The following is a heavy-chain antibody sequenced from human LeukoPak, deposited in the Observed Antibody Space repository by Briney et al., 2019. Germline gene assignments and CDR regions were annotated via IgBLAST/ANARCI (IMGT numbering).Heavy chain of an antibody. CDR1: GYTFTSYN. J-gene: IGHJ4*02. CDR3: ARGLSRVILRYFDWFPAYYFDY. D-gene: IGHD3-9*01. V-gene: IGHV1-8*01. CDR2: MNPNSGNT. Sequence: GASVKVSCKASGYTFTSYNMNWVRPAPGQGLEWMGWMNPNSGNTRYAQKFQGRVTMTRNTSISTAYMELSSLRSEDTAVYYCARGLSRVILRYFDWFPAYYFDYWGQGALVTVSS.